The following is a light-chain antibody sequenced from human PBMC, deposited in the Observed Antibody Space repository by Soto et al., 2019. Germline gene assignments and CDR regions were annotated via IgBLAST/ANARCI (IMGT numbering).Light chain of an antibody. CDR2: EGI. CDR3: SSYAGSGTWV. J-gene: IGLJ3*02. V-gene: IGLV2-23*01. CDR1: SSDVGNSNR. Sequence: QSALTQPASVSGSPGQSITISCTGTSSDVGNSNRVSWYQHHPGTDPKVMIYEGIKRPSGVSIRFSGSKSGNTASLTISGLQAEDEADYYCSSYAGSGTWVFGGGTKSPS.